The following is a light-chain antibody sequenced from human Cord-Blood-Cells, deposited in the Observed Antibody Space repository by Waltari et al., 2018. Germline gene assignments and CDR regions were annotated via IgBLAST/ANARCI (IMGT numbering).Light chain of an antibody. CDR3: QQSYSTPYT. CDR2: AAS. CDR1: QSISSY. Sequence: DIQMTQSPYSLSASVGDRVTITCRASQSISSYLNWYQQKPGKAPKLLIYAASSLQSGVPSRFSGSGSGTDFTLTISSLQPEDFATYYCQQSYSTPYTFCQCTNLEIK. V-gene: IGKV1-39*01. J-gene: IGKJ2*01.